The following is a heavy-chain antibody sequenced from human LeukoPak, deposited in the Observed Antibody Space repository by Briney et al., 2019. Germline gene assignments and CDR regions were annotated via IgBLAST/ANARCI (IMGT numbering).Heavy chain of an antibody. CDR2: INPNSGGT. CDR1: GYTFTGYY. J-gene: IGHJ6*02. D-gene: IGHD3-9*01. Sequence: GASVKVSCKASGYTFTGYYMHWVRQAPGQGLEWMGWINPNSGGTNYAQKFQGRVTMTRDTSISTAYMELSRLRSDDTAVYYCARAPAQYDILTGYYTVYYYGMDVWGQGTTVTVSS. V-gene: IGHV1-2*02. CDR3: ARAPAQYDILTGYYTVYYYGMDV.